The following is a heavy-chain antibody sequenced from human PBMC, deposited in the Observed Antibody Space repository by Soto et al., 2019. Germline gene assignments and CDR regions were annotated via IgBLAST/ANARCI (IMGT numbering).Heavy chain of an antibody. V-gene: IGHV4-61*01. D-gene: IGHD5-12*01. CDR1: GGSVSSGSYY. CDR3: GTNRDGYNQYFFNY. Sequence: SETLSLTCTVSGGSVSSGSYYWSWIRQPPGKGLEWIGYIYYSGSTNYNPSLKSRVTISVDTSKNQFSLKLSSVTAADTAIYYCGTNRDGYNQYFFNYWGEGALVTVTS. CDR2: IYYSGST. J-gene: IGHJ4*02.